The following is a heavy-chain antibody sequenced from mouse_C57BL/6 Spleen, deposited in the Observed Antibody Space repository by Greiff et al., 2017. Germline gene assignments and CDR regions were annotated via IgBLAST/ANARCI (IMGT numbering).Heavy chain of an antibody. V-gene: IGHV1-47*01. CDR2: FHPYNDDT. CDR1: GYTFTTYP. Sequence: QVQLQQSGAELVKPGASVKMSCKASGYTFTTYPIEWMKQNHGKSLEWIGNFHPYNDDTKYNEKFKGKATLTVEKSSSTVYLALSRLTSDASSVYYCARSHDYDYLYFDVWGTGTTVTVSS. J-gene: IGHJ1*03. CDR3: ARSHDYDYLYFDV. D-gene: IGHD2-4*01.